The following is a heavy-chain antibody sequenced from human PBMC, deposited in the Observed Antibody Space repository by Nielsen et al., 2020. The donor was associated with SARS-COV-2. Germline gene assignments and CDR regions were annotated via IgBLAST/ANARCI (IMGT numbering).Heavy chain of an antibody. Sequence: GGSLRLSCAASGFTFSSYEMNWVRQAPGKGLEWVSYISSSGSTIYYADSVKGRFTISRDNAKNSLYLQMNSLRAEDTAVYYCASYEWSLYYYYGMDVWGQGTTVTVSS. J-gene: IGHJ6*02. CDR1: GFTFSSYE. CDR2: ISSSGSTI. D-gene: IGHD3-3*01. CDR3: ASYEWSLYYYYGMDV. V-gene: IGHV3-48*03.